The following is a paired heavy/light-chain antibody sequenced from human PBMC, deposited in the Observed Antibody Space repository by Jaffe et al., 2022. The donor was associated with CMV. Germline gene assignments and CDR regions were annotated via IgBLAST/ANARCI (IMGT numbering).Heavy chain of an antibody. V-gene: IGHV3-72*01. CDR1: GFTFSDHH. CDR3: ARVSSPGGNDAFDI. CDR2: SKDKTRSYTI. Sequence: EVQLVESGGGLVQPGGSLRLSCAASGFTFSDHHMDWVRQAPGKGLEWVGRSKDKTRSYTIEYAASVKARFTISRDISGNFLYLQMNSLKTDDTAVYYCARVSSPGGNDAFDIWGQGTMVTVSS. D-gene: IGHD2-15*01. J-gene: IGHJ3*02.
Light chain of an antibody. CDR3: LQDYNYPLT. J-gene: IGKJ4*01. Sequence: AIQVTQSPSSLSASVGDRVTITCRASQGIGNDLGWYQQKPGKAPKLLISAASSLQSGVPSRFSGSGSGTDFTLTISSLQPEDFATYYCLQDYNYPLTFGGGTKVEIK. V-gene: IGKV1-6*01. CDR1: QGIGND. CDR2: AAS.